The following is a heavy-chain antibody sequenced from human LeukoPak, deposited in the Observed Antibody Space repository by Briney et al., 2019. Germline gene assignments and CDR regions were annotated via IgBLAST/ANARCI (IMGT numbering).Heavy chain of an antibody. Sequence: GGSLRLSCAASGFTFSSYDMHWVRQATGKGLEWVSAIGTTGDTSYPGYVKGRFTISSENAKNSLYLQKNSLRAGDTAVYYCARGRYSSSAGRYFDLWGRGTLVTVSS. CDR2: IGTTGDT. CDR3: ARGRYSSSAGRYFDL. CDR1: GFTFSSYD. J-gene: IGHJ2*01. V-gene: IGHV3-13*01. D-gene: IGHD6-6*01.